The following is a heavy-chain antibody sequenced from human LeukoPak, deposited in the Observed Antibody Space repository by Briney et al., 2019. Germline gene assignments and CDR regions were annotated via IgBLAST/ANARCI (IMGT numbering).Heavy chain of an antibody. Sequence: GGSLRLSCAASGFTFSNYYMSWFRQAPGKGLEWISYINTGDGTIYYADSVKGRFTISRDNTRNSLYLQMNSLRAEDTAVYFRARRMGVGMTFDFWGQGVLVTVSS. D-gene: IGHD3-10*01. CDR3: ARRMGVGMTFDF. J-gene: IGHJ4*02. V-gene: IGHV3-11*01. CDR1: GFTFSNYY. CDR2: INTGDGTI.